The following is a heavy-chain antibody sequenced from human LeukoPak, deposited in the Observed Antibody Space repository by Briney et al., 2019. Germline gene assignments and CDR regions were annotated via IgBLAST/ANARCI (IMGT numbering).Heavy chain of an antibody. CDR2: FDPEDGET. J-gene: IGHJ6*03. D-gene: IGHD5-18*01. V-gene: IGHV1-24*01. Sequence: ASVKVSCKVSGYTLTELSMHWVRQAPGKGLEWMGGFDPEDGETIYAQKFQGRVTMTTDTSTSTAYMELRSLRSDDTAVYYCARRFEGTAMVIGYYYYMDVWSKGTTVTVSS. CDR1: GYTLTELS. CDR3: ARRFEGTAMVIGYYYYMDV.